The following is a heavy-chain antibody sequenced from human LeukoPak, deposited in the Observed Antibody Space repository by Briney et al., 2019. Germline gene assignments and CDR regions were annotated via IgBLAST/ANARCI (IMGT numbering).Heavy chain of an antibody. CDR3: AREAIEYDYVWGSYELDY. V-gene: IGHV3-7*01. D-gene: IGHD3-16*01. CDR2: IKQDGSEK. J-gene: IGHJ4*02. Sequence: PGGSLRLSCAASGFTFSSYWMSWVRQAPGKGLEWVANIKQDGSEKNYVDSVKGRFTISRDNAKNSLYLQMNSLRAEDTAVYYCAREAIEYDYVWGSYELDYWGQGTLVTVSS. CDR1: GFTFSSYW.